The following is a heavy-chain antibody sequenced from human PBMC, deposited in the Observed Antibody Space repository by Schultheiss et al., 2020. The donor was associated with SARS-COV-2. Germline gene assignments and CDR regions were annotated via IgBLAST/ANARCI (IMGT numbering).Heavy chain of an antibody. D-gene: IGHD5-12*01. Sequence: ESLKISCTVSGGSISSSIYYWGWIRQPPGKGLEWIGSMYYSGTTYYNPSLKSRVTMSADTSRNQFSLKLTSVTAADTAVYYCARLNRYSGYVSHFDRWGQGTLVTVSS. V-gene: IGHV4-39*01. J-gene: IGHJ4*02. CDR3: ARLNRYSGYVSHFDR. CDR1: GGSISSSIYY. CDR2: MYYSGTT.